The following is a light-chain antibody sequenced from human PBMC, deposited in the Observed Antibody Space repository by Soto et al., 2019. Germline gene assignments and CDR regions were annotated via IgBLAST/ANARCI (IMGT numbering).Light chain of an antibody. CDR2: EVT. Sequence: QSALTQPASVSGSPGQSITISCTGTSSDVGSYHYVSWYQQFPGEAPKLMIYEVTKRPSGISNRFSGSKSGNTASLTISELQAEDEADYYCSSYTSSSTYVFGTGTKLTVL. CDR3: SSYTSSSTYV. J-gene: IGLJ1*01. CDR1: SSDVGSYHY. V-gene: IGLV2-14*01.